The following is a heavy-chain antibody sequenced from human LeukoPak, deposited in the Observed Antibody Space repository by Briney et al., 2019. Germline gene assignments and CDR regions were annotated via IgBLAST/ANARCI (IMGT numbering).Heavy chain of an antibody. V-gene: IGHV3-21*01. CDR3: ARDLSGYNNFDY. D-gene: IGHD5-24*01. CDR1: GFTFSSYS. CDR2: ISSSSSYI. J-gene: IGHJ4*02. Sequence: KPGGSLRLSCAASGFTFSSYSMNWVRQAPGKGLEWVSSISSSSSYIYYADSVKGRFTISRDNAKNSLYLQMNSLRAEDTAVYYCARDLSGYNNFDYWGQGTLVTVSS.